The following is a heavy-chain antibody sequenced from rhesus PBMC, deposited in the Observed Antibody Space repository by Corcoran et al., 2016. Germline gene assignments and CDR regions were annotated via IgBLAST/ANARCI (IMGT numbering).Heavy chain of an antibody. CDR3: ARHRELEDGLDS. Sequence: QVQLQESGPGVVKPSETLSLTCAVSGGSISDSYRWSWIRQPPGKGLEWIGYIYGSSTSTNYNPSLKSRVTISKDTSKNQFSLKLSSVTAADTAVYYCARHRELEDGLDSWGQGVVVTVSS. V-gene: IGHV4S10*01. J-gene: IGHJ6*01. CDR2: IYGSSTST. CDR1: GGSISDSYR. D-gene: IGHD1-1*01.